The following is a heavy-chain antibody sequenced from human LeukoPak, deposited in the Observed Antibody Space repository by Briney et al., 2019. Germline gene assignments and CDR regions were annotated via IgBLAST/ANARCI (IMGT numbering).Heavy chain of an antibody. CDR3: ARVSGYSYGKGYFDY. D-gene: IGHD5-18*01. V-gene: IGHV4-34*01. CDR2: INHSGST. CDR1: GGSFSGYY. Sequence: SSETLSLTCAVYGGSFSGYYWSWIRQPPGEGLEWIGEINHSGSTNYNPSLKSRVTISVDTSKNQFSLKLSSVTAADTAVYYCARVSGYSYGKGYFDYWGQGTLVTVSS. J-gene: IGHJ4*02.